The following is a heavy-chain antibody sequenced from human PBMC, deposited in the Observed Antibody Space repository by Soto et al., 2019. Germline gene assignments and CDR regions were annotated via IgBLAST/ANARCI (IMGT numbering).Heavy chain of an antibody. CDR1: GFTFSSYG. CDR3: AKDHGGSLGVVTPTVMDV. V-gene: IGHV3-30*18. CDR2: ISYDGSNK. D-gene: IGHD3-3*01. J-gene: IGHJ6*02. Sequence: GGSLRLSCAASGFTFSSYGMHWVRQAPGKGLEWVAVISYDGSNKYYADSVKGRFTISRDNSKNTLYLQMNSLRAEDTAVYYCAKDHGGSLGVVTPTVMDVWGQGTTVPVSS.